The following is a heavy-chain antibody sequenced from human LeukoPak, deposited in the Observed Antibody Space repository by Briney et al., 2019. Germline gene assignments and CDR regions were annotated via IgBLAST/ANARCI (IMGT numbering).Heavy chain of an antibody. D-gene: IGHD3-3*01. CDR1: GGSISSGGYS. CDR3: ARGYDYAGY. CDR2: IYHSGST. Sequence: SETLSLTCAVSGGSISSGGYSWSWIRQPPGKGLEWIGYIYHSGSTYYNPSLKSRVTISVDRSKNQFSLKLSSVTAADTAVYYCARGYDYAGYWGQGTLVTVSS. V-gene: IGHV4-30-2*01. J-gene: IGHJ4*02.